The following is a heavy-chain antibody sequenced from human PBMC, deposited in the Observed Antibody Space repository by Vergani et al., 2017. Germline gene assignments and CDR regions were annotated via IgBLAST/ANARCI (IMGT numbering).Heavy chain of an antibody. J-gene: IGHJ5*02. CDR1: GFTFSSYS. CDR2: ITSSSNYI. Sequence: EVQLVESGGGLVKPGGSLSLSCAASGFTFSSYSMNWVRQAPGKGLEWVSSITSSSNYIYYADSVKGRFTISRDNAKNSLYLQMNSLRAEDTAVYYCARDLVAVAGPTGWFDPWGQGTLVTVSS. V-gene: IGHV3-21*01. CDR3: ARDLVAVAGPTGWFDP. D-gene: IGHD6-19*01.